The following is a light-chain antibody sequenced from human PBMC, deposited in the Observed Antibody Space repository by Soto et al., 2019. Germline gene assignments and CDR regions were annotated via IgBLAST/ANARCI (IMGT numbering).Light chain of an antibody. V-gene: IGKV1-5*01. Sequence: DIQMTQSPSTLSASVGDRVTITCRASQTINTWLAWFQQKPGKAPNLLIYVASNLQSGVPSRFSGSGSGTEFTLTISSLQPDDFATYYCQQYNTYPWTFGQGTKVDI. CDR2: VAS. CDR1: QTINTW. CDR3: QQYNTYPWT. J-gene: IGKJ1*01.